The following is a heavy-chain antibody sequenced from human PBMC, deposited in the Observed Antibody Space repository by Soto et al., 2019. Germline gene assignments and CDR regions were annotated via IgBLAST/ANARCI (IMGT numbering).Heavy chain of an antibody. J-gene: IGHJ6*02. CDR2: ISYDGSNK. D-gene: IGHD6-19*01. Sequence: GGSLRLSRAASGFTFSSYAMHWVRQAPGKGLEGVAVISYDGSNKYYADSVKGRFTISRDNSKNTPYLQMNGLRAEDTAVYYCAIGIAVLNYYYYGMDVWGQGTTVTRSS. CDR3: AIGIAVLNYYYYGMDV. V-gene: IGHV3-30-3*01. CDR1: GFTFSSYA.